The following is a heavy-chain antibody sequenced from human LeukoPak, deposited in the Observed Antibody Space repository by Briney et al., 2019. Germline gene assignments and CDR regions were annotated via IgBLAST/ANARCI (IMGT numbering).Heavy chain of an antibody. D-gene: IGHD2-2*01. Sequence: SVKVSCKASGGTFRIYGLNWMRQAPGQGLEWMGGFIPILGTAKYAQKLQGRVTITADESTSTGYMELSSLRYEDTAVYYCARGLYCSSSTSCYYYGMDVWGQGTTVTVSS. CDR3: ARGLYCSSSTSCYYYGMDV. CDR2: FIPILGTA. V-gene: IGHV1-69*13. J-gene: IGHJ6*02. CDR1: GGTFRIYG.